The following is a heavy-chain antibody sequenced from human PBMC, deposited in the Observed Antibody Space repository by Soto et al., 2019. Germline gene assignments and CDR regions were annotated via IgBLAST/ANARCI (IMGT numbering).Heavy chain of an antibody. CDR1: GGSVSSGSYY. D-gene: IGHD1-26*01. V-gene: IGHV4-61*01. J-gene: IGHJ4*02. CDR3: ARARRVGATYYFDY. Sequence: PSETLSLTCTVSGGSVSSGSYYWSWIRQPPGKGLGWIGYIYYSGSTNYNPSLKSRVTISVDTSKNQFSLKLSSVTAADTAVYYCARARRVGATYYFDYWGQGTLVTVSS. CDR2: IYYSGST.